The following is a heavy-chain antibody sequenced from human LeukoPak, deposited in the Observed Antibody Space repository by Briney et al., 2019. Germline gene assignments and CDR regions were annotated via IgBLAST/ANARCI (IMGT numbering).Heavy chain of an antibody. CDR2: IYYSGST. J-gene: IGHJ4*02. Sequence: KPSETLSLTCTVSGGSVSSGSYYWSWIRQPPGKGLEWIGYIYYSGSTYYNPSLKSRVTISVDTSKNQFSLKLSSVAAADTAVYYCARGSVNRGYSYGQIDYWGQGTLVTVSS. D-gene: IGHD5-18*01. CDR3: ARGSVNRGYSYGQIDY. V-gene: IGHV4-61*01. CDR1: GGSVSSGSYY.